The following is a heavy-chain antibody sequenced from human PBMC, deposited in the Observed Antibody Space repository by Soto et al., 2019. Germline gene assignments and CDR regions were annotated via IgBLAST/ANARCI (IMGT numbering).Heavy chain of an antibody. D-gene: IGHD5-12*01. Sequence: QVQLMQSGTEVKEPGASVNLSCKASGYTFRSFYIHWVRQAPRQGLEWVGIMNPSGDRTNNEQNLQGRASMPRETDTSTVKMMMHRLGSADTVVYYCARGGGYSGEGLQEDGFDVWRQGTMVTVS. CDR3: ARGGGYSGEGLQEDGFDV. CDR2: MNPSGDRT. V-gene: IGHV1-46*01. CDR1: GYTFRSFY. J-gene: IGHJ3*01.